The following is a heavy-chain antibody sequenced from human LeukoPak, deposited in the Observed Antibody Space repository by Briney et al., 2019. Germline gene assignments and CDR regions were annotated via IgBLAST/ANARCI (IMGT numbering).Heavy chain of an antibody. CDR2: ITSSGNHI. CDR3: ARADYYRFDY. CDR1: GFTFTSYS. J-gene: IGHJ4*02. D-gene: IGHD3-22*01. Sequence: GGSLRLSCAASGFTFTSYSLNWVRQAPGKGLEWVSYITSSGNHIYYADSVKGRFTISRDNAKNTLYLQVNSLRAEDTAVYYCARADYYRFDYWGQGTLVTVSS. V-gene: IGHV3-21*05.